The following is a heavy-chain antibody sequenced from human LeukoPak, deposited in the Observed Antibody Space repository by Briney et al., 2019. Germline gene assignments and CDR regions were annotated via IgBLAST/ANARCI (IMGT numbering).Heavy chain of an antibody. V-gene: IGHV3-74*01. CDR3: VAFYETY. CDR2: INSDGSWT. Sequence: GGSLRLSCAASGTYWMHWVRQAPGKGLVWVSHINSDGSWTGYADSVKGRFTISKDNAKNTVSLQMNNLRAEDTAVYYCVAFYETYWGRGTLVTVSS. J-gene: IGHJ4*02. D-gene: IGHD2/OR15-2a*01. CDR1: GTYW.